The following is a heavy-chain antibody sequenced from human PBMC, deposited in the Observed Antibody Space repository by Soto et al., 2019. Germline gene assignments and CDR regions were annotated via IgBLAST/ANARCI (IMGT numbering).Heavy chain of an antibody. CDR3: ARELGNYDYVWGSYRPPYYFDY. D-gene: IGHD3-16*02. CDR1: GYTFTSYG. Sequence: ASGKVSCKASGYTFTSYGISWVRQAPGQGLEWMGWISAYNGNTNYAQKLQGRVTMTTDTSTSTAYMELRSLRSDDTAVYYCARELGNYDYVWGSYRPPYYFDYWGQGTLVTVSS. J-gene: IGHJ4*02. CDR2: ISAYNGNT. V-gene: IGHV1-18*01.